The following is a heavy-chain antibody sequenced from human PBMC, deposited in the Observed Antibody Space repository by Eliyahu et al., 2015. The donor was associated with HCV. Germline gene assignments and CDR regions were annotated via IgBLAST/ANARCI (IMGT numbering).Heavy chain of an antibody. CDR3: AREQPGVVVAAILAGNHYGMDV. D-gene: IGHD2-15*01. Sequence: QVQLVQSGAEVKKPGASVKVSCKASGYTFTSYYMHWVRQAPGQGLEWMGIINPSGGSTSYAQKFQGRVTMTRDTSTSTVYMELSSLRSEDTAVYYCAREQPGVVVAAILAGNHYGMDVWGQGTTVTVSS. V-gene: IGHV1-46*03. J-gene: IGHJ6*02. CDR1: GYTFTSYY. CDR2: INPSGGST.